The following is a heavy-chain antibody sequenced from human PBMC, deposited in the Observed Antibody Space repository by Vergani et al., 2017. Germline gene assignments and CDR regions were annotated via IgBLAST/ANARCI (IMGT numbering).Heavy chain of an antibody. V-gene: IGHV3-23*01. D-gene: IGHD6-19*01. CDR1: GFTFTRYA. Sequence: QLLESGGGLIQPGGSLRLSCAASGFTFTRYAMTWVRPAPGKGLRWVSGINNNGGSTYYADSVKGRFTISRDNSKNTLSLQMTDLRAEDTATYYCAKVGGSSSGTDGGGAWDVWGHGTMVTVSS. CDR3: AKVGGSSSGTDGGGAWDV. CDR2: INNNGGST. J-gene: IGHJ3*01.